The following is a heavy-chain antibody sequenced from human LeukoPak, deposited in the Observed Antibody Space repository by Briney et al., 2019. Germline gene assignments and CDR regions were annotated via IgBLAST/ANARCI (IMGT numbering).Heavy chain of an antibody. CDR3: AREGVYSSSWYGDY. CDR2: INTNTGNP. J-gene: IGHJ4*02. V-gene: IGHV7-4-1*02. CDR1: GYTCTSYA. Sequence: ASVKVSCKASGYTCTSYAINWVRQSPGQGLEWMGWINTNTGNPTYAQGFTGRFVFSLDTSVSTAYLQISSLKAEDTAVYYCAREGVYSSSWYGDYWGQGTLVTVSS. D-gene: IGHD6-13*01.